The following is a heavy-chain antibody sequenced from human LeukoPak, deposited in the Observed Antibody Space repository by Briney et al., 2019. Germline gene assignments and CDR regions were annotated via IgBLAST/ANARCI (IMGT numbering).Heavy chain of an antibody. D-gene: IGHD6-13*01. CDR2: IHPNTGNP. CDR3: ARDLVGQQLVPYYFDY. CDR1: GYTFTDYA. J-gene: IGHJ4*02. Sequence: ASVKVSCKASGYTFTDYAMNWVRQAPGQGLEWMGWIHPNTGNPTYAQGFTGRFVFSLDTSVSTAYLQISSLKAEDTAVYYCARDLVGQQLVPYYFDYWGQGTLVTVSS. V-gene: IGHV7-4-1*02.